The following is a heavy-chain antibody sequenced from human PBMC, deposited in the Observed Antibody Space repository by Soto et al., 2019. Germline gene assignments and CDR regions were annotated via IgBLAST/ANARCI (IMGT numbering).Heavy chain of an antibody. D-gene: IGHD1-26*01. J-gene: IGHJ4*02. CDR3: ARPTRIVGATADY. CDR1: GFSFSDYY. V-gene: IGHV3-11*01. CDR2: IGRSGDPI. Sequence: PGGYLRLSCAASGFSFSDYYMSWIRQAPGKGLEWISHIGRSGDPIYYADSVKGRFSISRDDATNSLYLQMSSLRAEDTAVYYCARPTRIVGATADYWGQGTLVTVSA.